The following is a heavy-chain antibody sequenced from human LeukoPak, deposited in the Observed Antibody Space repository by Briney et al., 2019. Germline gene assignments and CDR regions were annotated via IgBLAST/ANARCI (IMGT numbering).Heavy chain of an antibody. J-gene: IGHJ4*02. CDR2: ISSSSSYI. CDR3: ARSTIAAAGPFDY. V-gene: IGHV3-21*01. D-gene: IGHD6-13*01. CDR1: GFTFSSYS. Sequence: GGSLRLSCAASGFTFSSYSMNWVRQAPGKGLAWVSSISSSSSYIYCADSVKGRFTISRDNAKNSLYLQMNSLRAEDTAVYYCARSTIAAAGPFDYWGQGTLVTVSS.